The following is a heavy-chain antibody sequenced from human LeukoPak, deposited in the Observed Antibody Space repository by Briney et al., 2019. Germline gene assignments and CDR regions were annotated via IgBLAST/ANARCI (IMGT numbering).Heavy chain of an antibody. J-gene: IGHJ5*02. V-gene: IGHV4-30-4*08. Sequence: SETLSLTCTVSGGSISSGDYYWSWIRQPPGKGLEWIGYIYSSGSTYYNPSLKSRVTISVDTSKNQFSLKLSSVTAADTAVYYCARGGYYYGSGSKGNWFDPWGQGTLVTVSS. D-gene: IGHD3-10*01. CDR1: GGSISSGDYY. CDR3: ARGGYYYGSGSKGNWFDP. CDR2: IYSSGST.